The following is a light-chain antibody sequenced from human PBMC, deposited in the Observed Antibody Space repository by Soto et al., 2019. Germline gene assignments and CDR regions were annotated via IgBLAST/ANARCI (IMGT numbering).Light chain of an antibody. CDR2: EVS. V-gene: IGLV2-8*01. CDR1: SSDVGGYNH. J-gene: IGLJ2*01. Sequence: QSALSQPRSVSGSPGQSVTISCTGSSSDVGGYNHVSWYQHHPGKAPKVMIYEVSKRPSGVPDRFSGSKSGNTASLTVSGLQTEDEADYYCSSYGGFNNVLFGGGTKLTVL. CDR3: SSYGGFNNVL.